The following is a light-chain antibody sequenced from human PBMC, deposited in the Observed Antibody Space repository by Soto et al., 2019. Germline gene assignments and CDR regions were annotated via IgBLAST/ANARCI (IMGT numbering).Light chain of an antibody. Sequence: SPATLSVSPGESATLSCRASQSISRNLAWYQQKPGRAPRLLIYDTSTRATDIPARFSGSGSGTEFTLSISSLQSEDFAVYFCQQYNDWRLISFGQGTRLEIK. CDR3: QQYNDWRLIS. V-gene: IGKV3-15*01. CDR1: QSISRN. J-gene: IGKJ5*01. CDR2: DTS.